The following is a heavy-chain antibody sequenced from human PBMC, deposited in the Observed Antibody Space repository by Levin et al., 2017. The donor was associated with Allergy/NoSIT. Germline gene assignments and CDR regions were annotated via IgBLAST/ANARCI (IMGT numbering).Heavy chain of an antibody. J-gene: IGHJ6*03. D-gene: IGHD6-13*01. CDR1: GFTFSSYD. CDR3: ARGTSSSWYGGMDV. Sequence: GGSLRLSCAASGFTFSSYDMHWVRQATGKGLEWVSAIGTAGDTYYPGSVKGRFTISRENAKNSLYLQMNSLRAGDTAVYYCARGTSSSWYGGMDVWGKGTTVTVSS. V-gene: IGHV3-13*04. CDR2: IGTAGDT.